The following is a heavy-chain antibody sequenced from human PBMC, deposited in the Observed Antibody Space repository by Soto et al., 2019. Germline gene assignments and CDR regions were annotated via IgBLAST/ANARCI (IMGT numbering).Heavy chain of an antibody. CDR1: GYSFTSYW. CDR3: ARTNYYDSSGYYSPIYYYYGMDV. CDR2: IYPGDSDT. D-gene: IGHD3-22*01. V-gene: IGHV5-51*01. Sequence: GESLKISCKGSGYSFTSYWIGWVRQMPVKGLEWMGIIYPGDSDTRYSPSFQGQVTISADKSISTAYLQWSSLKASDTAMYYCARTNYYDSSGYYSPIYYYYGMDVWGQGTTVTVSS. J-gene: IGHJ6*02.